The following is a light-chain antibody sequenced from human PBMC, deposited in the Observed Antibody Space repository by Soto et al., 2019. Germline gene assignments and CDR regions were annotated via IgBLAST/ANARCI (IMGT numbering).Light chain of an antibody. CDR3: QHYGSPLT. V-gene: IGKV3-20*01. Sequence: IVLTQSPGTLSLSPGGRATLSCRASQSVRSSYLAWYQQRPGQAPRLLIFGASFRATGIPDRFSGSWSGTDFTLTINRLELEDFAVYYCQHYGSPLTFVGGTKVEIK. J-gene: IGKJ4*01. CDR2: GAS. CDR1: QSVRSSY.